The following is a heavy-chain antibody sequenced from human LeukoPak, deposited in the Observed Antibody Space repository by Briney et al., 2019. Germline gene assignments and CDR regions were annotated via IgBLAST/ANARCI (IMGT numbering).Heavy chain of an antibody. D-gene: IGHD3-22*01. CDR3: ARGLDSYYYYGMDV. CDR2: MNPNSGNT. CDR1: GYTFTSYD. Sequence: GASVKVSCKASGYTFTSYDINWVRQATGQGLEWMGWMNPNSGNTGYAQKFQGRVTMTRNTSISTAYMELSSLRSEDTAVYCCARGLDSYYYYGMDVWGQGTTVAVSS. J-gene: IGHJ6*02. V-gene: IGHV1-8*01.